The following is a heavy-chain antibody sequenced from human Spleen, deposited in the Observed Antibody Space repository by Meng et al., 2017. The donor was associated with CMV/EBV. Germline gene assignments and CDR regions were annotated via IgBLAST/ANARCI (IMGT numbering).Heavy chain of an antibody. CDR2: IWYDGSDK. J-gene: IGHJ3*02. CDR1: GFTFSSYG. CDR3: ARKMDYGDDAFDI. D-gene: IGHD4-17*01. Sequence: GESLKISCAASGFTFSSYGMHWVRQAPGKGLEWVAVIWYDGSDKYYADSVKGRFTISRANSKNTLYLQMNNVRGEDTAVYYCARKMDYGDDAFDIWGQGTMVTVSS. V-gene: IGHV3-33*01.